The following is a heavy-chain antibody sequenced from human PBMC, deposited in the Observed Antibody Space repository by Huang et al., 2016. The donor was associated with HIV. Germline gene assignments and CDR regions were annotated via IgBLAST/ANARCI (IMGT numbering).Heavy chain of an antibody. CDR3: ATNLQIVVVPPDMGYDAFDM. CDR2: IRGDGSEK. Sequence: DEHLVESGGGLVQPGGSVTITCEVSGFNFKNYWMNWVGQAPGKGLEGVANIRGDGSEKNYVDSVNGRFTIFRDNAKTLLYLQMKSLRAEDTSVYYCATNLQIVVVPPDMGYDAFDMWGQGTMVTVSS. CDR1: GFNFKNYW. D-gene: IGHD2-2*01. V-gene: IGHV3-7*01. J-gene: IGHJ3*02.